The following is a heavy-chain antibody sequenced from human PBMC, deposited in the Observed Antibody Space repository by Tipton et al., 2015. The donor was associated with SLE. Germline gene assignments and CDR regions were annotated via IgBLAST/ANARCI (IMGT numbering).Heavy chain of an antibody. CDR3: ARDCGGDSDY. V-gene: IGHV1-18*01. CDR1: GYTFTSYG. D-gene: IGHD2-21*01. CDR2: IGAYNGNT. J-gene: IGHJ4*02. Sequence: QVQLVQSGPEVKKPGASVKVSCKVSGYTFTSYGISWVRQAPGQGLEWMGWIGAYNGNTNYAQKLQGRVTISVDTSKNQFSLKLTSVTAADTAVYYCARDCGGDSDYWGQGTLVTVSS.